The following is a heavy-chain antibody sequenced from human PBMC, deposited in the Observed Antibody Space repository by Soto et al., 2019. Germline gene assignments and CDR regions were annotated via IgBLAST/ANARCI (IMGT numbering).Heavy chain of an antibody. CDR1: GYTFTSYG. CDR2: ISAYNGNT. CDR3: ARASSSWYLDWFDP. V-gene: IGHV1-18*01. D-gene: IGHD6-13*01. Sequence: ASVKVTCKASGYTFTSYGISWVRQAPGQGLEWMGWISAYNGNTNYAQKLQGRVTMTTDTSTSTAYMELRSLRSDDTAVYYCARASSSWYLDWFDPWGQGTLVNVSS. J-gene: IGHJ5*02.